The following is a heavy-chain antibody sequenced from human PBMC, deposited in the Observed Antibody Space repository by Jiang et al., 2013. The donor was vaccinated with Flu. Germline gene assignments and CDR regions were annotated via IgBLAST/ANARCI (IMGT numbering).Heavy chain of an antibody. CDR2: IDWDDDK. V-gene: IGHV2-70*04. Sequence: KPTQTLTLTCTFSGFSLSTSGMRASWIRQPPGKALEWLARIDWDDDKFYSTSLKTRLTISKDTSKNQVVLTMTNMDPVDTATYYYARSPPGGVFFDYWGQGTLVTVSS. J-gene: IGHJ4*02. CDR1: GFSLSTSGMR. CDR3: ARSPPGGVFFDY. D-gene: IGHD3-10*01.